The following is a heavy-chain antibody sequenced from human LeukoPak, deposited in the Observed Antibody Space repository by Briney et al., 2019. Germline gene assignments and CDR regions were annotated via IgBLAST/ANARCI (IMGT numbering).Heavy chain of an antibody. Sequence: GGSLRLSCAASGFSFSSYAMSWVRQVPGKGLEWVSAMSGSGGNTYYADSVKGRFTMSRDNSKNTLYLQMKSLRAEDTAVYYCARGGLYGDYVPGYWGQGTLVTVSS. CDR3: ARGGLYGDYVPGY. D-gene: IGHD4-17*01. CDR2: MSGSGGNT. CDR1: GFSFSSYA. V-gene: IGHV3-23*01. J-gene: IGHJ4*02.